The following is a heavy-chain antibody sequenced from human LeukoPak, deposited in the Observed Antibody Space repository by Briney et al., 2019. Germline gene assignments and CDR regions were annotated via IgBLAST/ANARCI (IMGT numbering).Heavy chain of an antibody. CDR1: GGTFTSYA. CDR2: IIPIFGTA. V-gene: IGHV1-69*13. D-gene: IGHD2-21*01. J-gene: IGHJ3*02. Sequence: SVKVSCKASGGTFTSYAISWVRQAPGQGLEWMGGIIPIFGTANHAQKFQGRVTITADESTSTAYMELSSLRSEDTAVYYCARDMYGVIAANDAFDIWGQGTMVTVSS. CDR3: ARDMYGVIAANDAFDI.